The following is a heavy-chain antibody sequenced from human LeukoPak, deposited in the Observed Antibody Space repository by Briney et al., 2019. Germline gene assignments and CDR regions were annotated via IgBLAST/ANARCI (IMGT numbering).Heavy chain of an antibody. J-gene: IGHJ3*02. V-gene: IGHV3-11*04. CDR2: ISSSGSTI. Sequence: PGGSLRLSCAASGFTFSDYYMSWIRLAPGKGLEWVSYISSSGSTIYYADSVKGRFTISRDNAKNSLYLQMNSLRAEGTAVYYCARGDPGYYGSGSYYNHLDDAFDIWGQGTMVTVSS. CDR1: GFTFSDYY. D-gene: IGHD3-10*01. CDR3: ARGDPGYYGSGSYYNHLDDAFDI.